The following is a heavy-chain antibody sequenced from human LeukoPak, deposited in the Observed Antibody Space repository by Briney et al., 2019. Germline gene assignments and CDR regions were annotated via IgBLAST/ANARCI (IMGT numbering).Heavy chain of an antibody. Sequence: GGSLRLSCAASGFTFSSYWMSWVRQAPGKGLEWVSVIYSGGSTYYADSVKGRFTISRDNSKNTLYLQMNSLRVEDTAVYYCAKVDGSITMIVEGFDYWGQGTLVTVSS. CDR1: GFTFSSYW. V-gene: IGHV3-23*03. CDR3: AKVDGSITMIVEGFDY. D-gene: IGHD3-22*01. CDR2: IYSGGST. J-gene: IGHJ4*02.